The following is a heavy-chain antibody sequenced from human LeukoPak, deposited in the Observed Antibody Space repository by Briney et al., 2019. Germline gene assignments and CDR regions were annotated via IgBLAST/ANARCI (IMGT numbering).Heavy chain of an antibody. D-gene: IGHD2-2*02. CDR1: GYRFTSYW. J-gene: IGHJ4*02. CDR3: PIAGDSTTSCYSCFSY. Sequence: GESLKISCKGSGYRFTSYWIGWVREMPGKGLEWMGIVYPGDSDTRYNPSFQGQVTISADKSISTAYLQWSSLKASDTAVYYCPIAGDSTTSCYSCFSYWGQGTLVTVSS. V-gene: IGHV5-51*01. CDR2: VYPGDSDT.